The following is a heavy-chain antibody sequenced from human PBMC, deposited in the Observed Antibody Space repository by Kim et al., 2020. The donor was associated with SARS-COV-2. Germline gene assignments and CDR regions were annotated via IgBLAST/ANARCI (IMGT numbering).Heavy chain of an antibody. CDR2: IYYSGST. CDR1: GGSISSSSYY. J-gene: IGHJ3*02. CDR3: ARMIAARLPDAFDI. Sequence: SETLSLTCTVSGGSISSSSYYWGWIRQPPGKGLEWIGSIYYSGSTYYNPSLKSRVTISVDTSKNQFSLKLSSVTAADTAVYYCARMIAARLPDAFDIWGQGTMVTVSS. D-gene: IGHD6-6*01. V-gene: IGHV4-39*01.